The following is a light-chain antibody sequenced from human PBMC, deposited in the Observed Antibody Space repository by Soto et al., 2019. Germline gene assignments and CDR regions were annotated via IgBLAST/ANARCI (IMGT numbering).Light chain of an antibody. Sequence: QSVLTQPPSASGTPGQRVTISCSGTSTNVGSNNVTWYQQHPGTAPKLLIYCNNQRPSGVPYRFSGSKSGTSASLAITGLQSEDEADYYCSACDDSMTLVFGGGTKLTVL. V-gene: IGLV1-44*01. CDR1: STNVGSNN. CDR3: SACDDSMTLV. CDR2: CNN. J-gene: IGLJ2*01.